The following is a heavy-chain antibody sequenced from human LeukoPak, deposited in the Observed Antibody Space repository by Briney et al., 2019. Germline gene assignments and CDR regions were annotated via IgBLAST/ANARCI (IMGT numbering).Heavy chain of an antibody. V-gene: IGHV3-9*01. D-gene: IGHD5-12*01. Sequence: PGRSLRLSCAASGFTFDDYAMHWVRQAPGKGLEWVSGISWNSGSIGYADSVKGRFTISRDNAKNSLYLQMSSLRAEDTALYYCAKDIGDIVATTGGYFDYWGQGTLVTVSS. J-gene: IGHJ4*02. CDR3: AKDIGDIVATTGGYFDY. CDR1: GFTFDDYA. CDR2: ISWNSGSI.